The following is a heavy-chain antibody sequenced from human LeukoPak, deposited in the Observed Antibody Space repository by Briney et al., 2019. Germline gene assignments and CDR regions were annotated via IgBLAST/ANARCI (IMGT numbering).Heavy chain of an antibody. J-gene: IGHJ5*02. CDR2: IHPNNGGT. D-gene: IGHD6-13*01. Sequence: ASVKVSCKASGYSFTGYYIHWIRQAPGHGLEWMGWIHPNNGGTNYAQKFQGRVTMTRDASISTAYMELSSLKSDDTAVYYCARDWTRYSSSCWFDPWGQGTLVTVSS. CDR3: ARDWTRYSSSCWFDP. CDR1: GYSFTGYY. V-gene: IGHV1-2*02.